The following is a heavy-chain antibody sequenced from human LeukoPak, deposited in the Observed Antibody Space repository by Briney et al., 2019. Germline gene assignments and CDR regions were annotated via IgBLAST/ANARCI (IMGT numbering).Heavy chain of an antibody. D-gene: IGHD6-6*01. Sequence: GGSLRLSCAASGFTFSSYAMSWVRQAPGKGLEWVSAISGSGGSTYYTDSVKGRFTISRDNSKNTLYLQMNSLRAEDTAVYYCAKDGLEYSSSPREYYFDYWGQGTLVTASS. J-gene: IGHJ4*02. CDR3: AKDGLEYSSSPREYYFDY. V-gene: IGHV3-23*01. CDR1: GFTFSSYA. CDR2: ISGSGGST.